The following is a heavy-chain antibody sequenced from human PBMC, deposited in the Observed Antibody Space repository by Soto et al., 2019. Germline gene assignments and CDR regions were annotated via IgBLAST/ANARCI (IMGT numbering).Heavy chain of an antibody. Sequence: GGSLRLSCAASGFTFSDHYMTWVRQAPGRGLECVSVIYAGGNTYYPDSVKGRFTISSDNSKNTLFLQMNNLRAEDTAVYYCARVTTFYDILTSSYALNYFDYWGQGTRVTVSS. CDR3: ARVTTFYDILTSSYALNYFDY. CDR2: IYAGGNT. CDR1: GFTFSDHY. D-gene: IGHD3-9*01. V-gene: IGHV3-53*01. J-gene: IGHJ4*02.